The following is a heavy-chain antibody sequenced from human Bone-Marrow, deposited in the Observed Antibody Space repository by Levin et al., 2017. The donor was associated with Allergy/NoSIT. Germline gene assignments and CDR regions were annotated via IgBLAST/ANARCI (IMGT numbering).Heavy chain of an antibody. Sequence: GESLKISCAASGFTFSSYAMSWVRQAPGKGLEWVSAISGSGGSTYYADSVKGRFTISRDNSKNTLYLQMNSLRAEDTAVYYCAKDPRGIAARTGDYWGQGTLVTVSS. D-gene: IGHD6-6*01. J-gene: IGHJ4*02. CDR1: GFTFSSYA. CDR2: ISGSGGST. V-gene: IGHV3-23*01. CDR3: AKDPRGIAARTGDY.